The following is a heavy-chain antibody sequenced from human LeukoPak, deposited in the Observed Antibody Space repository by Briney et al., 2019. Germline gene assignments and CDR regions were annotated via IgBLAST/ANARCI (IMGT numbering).Heavy chain of an antibody. CDR2: ITNKPNTYT. V-gene: IGHV3-72*01. CDR3: ARGKYYYGSGSYIDAFDI. CDR1: GFTFSSFN. Sequence: GGSLRLSCAASGFTFSSFNMNWVRQAPGKGLEWVGRITNKPNTYTYYAASVKGRFTISGDDSKNTLYLQMNSLKTEDTAVYYCARGKYYYGSGSYIDAFDIWGQGTMVTVSS. D-gene: IGHD3-10*01. J-gene: IGHJ3*02.